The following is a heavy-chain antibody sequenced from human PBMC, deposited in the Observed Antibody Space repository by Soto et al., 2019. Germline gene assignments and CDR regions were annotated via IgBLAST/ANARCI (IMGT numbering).Heavy chain of an antibody. CDR1: GLTFSTYA. D-gene: IGHD3-22*01. Sequence: ESGGGLVQPGGSLRLSCVVSGLTFSTYAMSWVRQAPGKGLQWVSGISGNDGSTYYGDSVTGRFTISRDNSRNTVYLQMSGLRAEDTAVYYCASRNYYASGTYYYYYFDFWGQGTLVTVSS. CDR2: ISGNDGST. CDR3: ASRNYYASGTYYYYYFDF. V-gene: IGHV3-23*01. J-gene: IGHJ4*02.